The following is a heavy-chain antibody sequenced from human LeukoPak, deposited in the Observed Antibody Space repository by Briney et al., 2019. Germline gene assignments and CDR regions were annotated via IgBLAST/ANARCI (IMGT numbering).Heavy chain of an antibody. Sequence: GGSLRLSCAASGFTFSSYWMSWVRHAPGKGLEWVANIKYDESEKYYVDSVKGRFTISRDNAKKSLYLQMNGLRAEDTAVYYCAREGTITAYNFDYWGQGTLVTVSS. CDR2: IKYDESEK. D-gene: IGHD5-12*01. V-gene: IGHV3-7*05. J-gene: IGHJ4*02. CDR3: AREGTITAYNFDY. CDR1: GFTFSSYW.